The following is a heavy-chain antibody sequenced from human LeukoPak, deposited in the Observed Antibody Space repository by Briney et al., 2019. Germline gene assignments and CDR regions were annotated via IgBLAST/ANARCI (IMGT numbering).Heavy chain of an antibody. CDR2: IHPEGDEK. Sequence: GGSLRLSCVASGFTFGNFWMSWVRHSPGRGLEWVANIHPEGDEKYHVESVMGRFTISRDNAESSLFLQMNGLRAEDTAVYYCARGDAFSGDHWGRGTLVTVSS. V-gene: IGHV3-7*04. CDR3: ARGDAFSGDH. CDR1: GFTFGNFW. J-gene: IGHJ4*02.